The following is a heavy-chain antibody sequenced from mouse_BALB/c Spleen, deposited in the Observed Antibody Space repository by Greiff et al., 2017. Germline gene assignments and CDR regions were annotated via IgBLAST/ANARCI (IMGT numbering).Heavy chain of an antibody. D-gene: IGHD1-1*01. CDR2: INSNGGST. Sequence: DVKLVESGGGLVQPGGYLKLSCAASGFTFSSYGMSWVRQTPDKRLELVATINSNGGSTYYPDSVKGRFTISRDNAKNTLYLQMSSLKSEDTAMYYCARGYYAHAMDYWGQGTSVTVAS. J-gene: IGHJ4*01. CDR1: GFTFSSYG. CDR3: ARGYYAHAMDY. V-gene: IGHV5-6-3*01.